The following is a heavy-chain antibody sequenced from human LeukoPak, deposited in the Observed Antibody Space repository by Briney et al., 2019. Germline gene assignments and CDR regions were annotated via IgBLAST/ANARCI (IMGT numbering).Heavy chain of an antibody. Sequence: SETLSLTCAVSGGSISSSNWWSWVHQPPGKGLEWIGEIYHSGSTNYNPSLRSRVTISVDKSKNQFSLKLSSVTAADTAVYYCARSGAQLKTAFDYWGQGTLVTVSS. CDR1: GGSISSSNW. CDR2: IYHSGST. J-gene: IGHJ4*02. D-gene: IGHD2-15*01. CDR3: ARSGAQLKTAFDY. V-gene: IGHV4-4*02.